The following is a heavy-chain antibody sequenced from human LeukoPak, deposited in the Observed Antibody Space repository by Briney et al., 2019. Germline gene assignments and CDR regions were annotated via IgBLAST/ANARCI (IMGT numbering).Heavy chain of an antibody. CDR3: VRGIGYNSPPV. V-gene: IGHV3-74*01. J-gene: IGHJ4*02. CDR2: IKNDGSRT. D-gene: IGHD5-18*01. Sequence: GGSLRLSCAASGFTFSSYWMHWVRQAPGRGLLWFSCIKNDGSRTSYADSVKGRFTISRDNAKNTLYLQMDSLRAEDTAVYYCVRGIGYNSPPVWGQGTLVTVSS. CDR1: GFTFSSYW.